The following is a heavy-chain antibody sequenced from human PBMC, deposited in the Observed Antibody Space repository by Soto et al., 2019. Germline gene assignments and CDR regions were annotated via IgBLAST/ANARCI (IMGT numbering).Heavy chain of an antibody. D-gene: IGHD3-16*01. CDR2: IYNSAST. Sequence: SETLSLTCTVSGDSISTYYWTWIRQPPGKGLEWIGYIYNSASTKYNPSLKSRVTISVDTSKKQFSLKLSSVTAADTAVYYCARGRFDFIWGSPAPYLDYWGQGALVTVSS. V-gene: IGHV4-59*01. CDR3: ARGRFDFIWGSPAPYLDY. CDR1: GDSISTYY. J-gene: IGHJ4*02.